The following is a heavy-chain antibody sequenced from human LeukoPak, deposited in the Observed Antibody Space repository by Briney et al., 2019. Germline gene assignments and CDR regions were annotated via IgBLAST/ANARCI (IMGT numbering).Heavy chain of an antibody. D-gene: IGHD3-10*01. V-gene: IGHV4-39*01. J-gene: IGHJ4*02. Sequence: SETLSLTCSVSGGSISGDIYYWGWLRQPPGKGLEWIVSIYYSGGTYYSPSLKSRVAISVDTSKNQFSLRLSSVTAADTALYYCARSRSGTQWSISIDYWGQGTLVTVSS. CDR2: IYYSGGT. CDR3: ARSRSGTQWSISIDY. CDR1: GGSISGDIYY.